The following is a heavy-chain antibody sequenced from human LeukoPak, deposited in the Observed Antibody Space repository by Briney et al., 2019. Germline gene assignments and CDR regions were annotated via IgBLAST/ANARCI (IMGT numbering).Heavy chain of an antibody. J-gene: IGHJ4*02. D-gene: IGHD2-15*01. V-gene: IGHV3-23*01. CDR1: GFTFSGYA. Sequence: GGSLRLSCAASGFTFSGYAMNWVRQAPGKGLEWLSTISGSGDGKYYADSVKGRFTISRDNSKNTLYLQMNILRDEDTAVYYCSKRSRYRRGGSGYSWFDYWGQGTLVTVSS. CDR2: ISGSGDGK. CDR3: SKRSRYRRGGSGYSWFDY.